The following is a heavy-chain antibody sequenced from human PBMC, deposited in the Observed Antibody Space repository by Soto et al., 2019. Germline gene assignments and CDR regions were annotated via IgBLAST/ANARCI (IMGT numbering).Heavy chain of an antibody. J-gene: IGHJ4*02. Sequence: SVKVSCKASGGTVSNSAISWLRQAPGQGLEWMGGIIPIFGPAIYARKFRGRVTITADESSSTADMELSTVRSEDTAVYYCGRGSSWTKVEYWGQGTLVTVSS. CDR2: IIPIFGPA. CDR1: GGTVSNSA. D-gene: IGHD2-15*01. V-gene: IGHV1-69*13. CDR3: GRGSSWTKVEY.